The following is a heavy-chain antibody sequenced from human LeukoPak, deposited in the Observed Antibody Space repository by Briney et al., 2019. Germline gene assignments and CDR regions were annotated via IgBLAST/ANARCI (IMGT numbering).Heavy chain of an antibody. D-gene: IGHD5-18*01. CDR1: GGSISSGGYS. Sequence: SETLSLTCVVSGGSISSGGYSWRWLRQPPGTGLEWIGYIYHRGSTYYNPSLKSRVTISVDRSKNQFSLKLSSVTAADTAVYYCARYNRDTGGYGMDVWGQGTTVIVSS. J-gene: IGHJ6*02. CDR2: IYHRGST. CDR3: ARYNRDTGGYGMDV. V-gene: IGHV4-30-2*01.